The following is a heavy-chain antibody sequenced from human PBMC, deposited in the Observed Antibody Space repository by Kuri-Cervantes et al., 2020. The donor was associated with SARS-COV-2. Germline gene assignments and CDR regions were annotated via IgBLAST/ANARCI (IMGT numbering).Heavy chain of an antibody. CDR2: ISYEGSNK. CDR3: AKSRGPFSLSVSLSVLDP. D-gene: IGHD2/OR15-2a*01. V-gene: IGHV3-30*18. Sequence: GESLKISCAVSGLSINNYDMHWVRQAQGKGPEWVAVISYEGSNKHYSDSVKGRFTISRDNSKSMVYLQINILRPEDTATYYCAKSRGPFSLSVSLSVLDPWGRGTLVTVSS. J-gene: IGHJ5*02. CDR1: GLSINNYD.